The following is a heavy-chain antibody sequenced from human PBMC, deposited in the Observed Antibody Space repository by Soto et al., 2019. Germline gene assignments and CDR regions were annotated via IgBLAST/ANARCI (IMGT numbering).Heavy chain of an antibody. D-gene: IGHD3-3*01. CDR1: NYPFTSYG. J-gene: IGHJ6*02. V-gene: IGHV1-18*01. Sequence: ASVKVSCKASNYPFTSYGFAWVRQAPGHGLQWLGRISSYNNNADYAQEFQGRITTTTDTSTTTAVMELRSLTSDDTGVYYCARDSNPFGVVIRSPEKQKYGMDVWGQGTTVTVSS. CDR2: ISSYNNNA. CDR3: ARDSNPFGVVIRSPEKQKYGMDV.